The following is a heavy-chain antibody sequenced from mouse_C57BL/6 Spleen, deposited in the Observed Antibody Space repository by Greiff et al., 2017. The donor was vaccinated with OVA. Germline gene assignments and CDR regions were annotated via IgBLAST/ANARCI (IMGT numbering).Heavy chain of an antibody. Sequence: EVKLQESGGGLVKPGGSLKLSCAASGFTFSSYAMSWVRQTPEKRLEWVATISDGGSYTYYPDNVKGRFTISRDNAKNNLYLQMSHLKSEDTAMYYCARDLGRGYFDVWGTGTTVTVSS. CDR1: GFTFSSYA. D-gene: IGHD4-1*01. CDR3: ARDLGRGYFDV. J-gene: IGHJ1*03. V-gene: IGHV5-4*01. CDR2: ISDGGSYT.